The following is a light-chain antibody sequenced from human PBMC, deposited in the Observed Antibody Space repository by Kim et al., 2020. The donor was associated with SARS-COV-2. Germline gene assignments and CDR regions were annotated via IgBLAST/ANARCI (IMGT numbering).Light chain of an antibody. CDR3: SSYTNNSTLVF. CDR1: SSDVGGYNY. Sequence: QSITISGTGTSSDVGGYNYVSWYQQHPGKAPKLMIYDVSNRPSGVSNRFSGSKSGNTASPTISGLQAEDEADYYCSSYTNNSTLVFFGGGTQLTVL. V-gene: IGLV2-14*03. J-gene: IGLJ2*01. CDR2: DVS.